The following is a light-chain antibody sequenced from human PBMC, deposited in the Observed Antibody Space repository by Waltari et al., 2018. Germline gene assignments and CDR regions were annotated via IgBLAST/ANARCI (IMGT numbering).Light chain of an antibody. V-gene: IGKV4-1*01. J-gene: IGKJ1*01. Sequence: DIVMTQSPDSLAVSLGERATINCKSSQTISYSSNNKKYLAWYQNKPGQPPRLLFSWASSRESGVPDRFSGSGSGTDFTLTISSLQVEDVAIYYCQQYYSVPLTFGQGTKVGIK. CDR2: WAS. CDR1: QTISYSSNNKKY. CDR3: QQYYSVPLT.